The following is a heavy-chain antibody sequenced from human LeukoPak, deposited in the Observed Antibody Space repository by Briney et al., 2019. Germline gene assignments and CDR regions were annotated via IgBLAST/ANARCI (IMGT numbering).Heavy chain of an antibody. J-gene: IGHJ4*02. CDR3: ATTRFLHWLLTGKNDY. CDR1: GFTFSNYG. Sequence: GGSLRLSCAASGFTFSNYGMHWVRQAPGKGLEWVSFIRYDGSIKYYADSVKGRFTISRDNSKNTLYLQMNSLRAEDTAVYYCATTRFLHWLLTGKNDYWGQGILVTVSS. V-gene: IGHV3-30*02. D-gene: IGHD3-3*01. CDR2: IRYDGSIK.